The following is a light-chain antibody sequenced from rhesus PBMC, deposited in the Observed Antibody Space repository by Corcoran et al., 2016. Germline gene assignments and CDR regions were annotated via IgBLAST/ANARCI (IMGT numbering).Light chain of an antibody. CDR2: QAS. J-gene: IGKJ1*01. V-gene: IGKV7-13*02. CDR1: ETVSFSVINL. Sequence: DIVLTQSPASLAVSPGQRATITCRASETVSFSVINLIHWYQQNPGQPPKLLIYQASNKDTGVPARFSGSGSGTDFTLTINTLEADDAADYHCLQTKSSPTFGQGTKVEIK. CDR3: LQTKSSPT.